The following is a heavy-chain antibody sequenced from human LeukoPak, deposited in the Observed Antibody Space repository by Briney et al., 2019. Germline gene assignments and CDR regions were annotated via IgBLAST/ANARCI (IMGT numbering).Heavy chain of an antibody. CDR3: ARGKGSGYYFVY. J-gene: IGHJ4*02. CDR2: IYHSGST. CDR1: GGSISSGGYS. V-gene: IGHV4-30-2*01. Sequence: PSQTLSLTCAVSGGSISSGGYSWSWIRQPPGKGLEWIGYIYHSGSTYYNPSLKSRVTISVDRSKNQFSLKLSSVTAADTAVYYCARGKGSGYYFVYWGQGTLVTVSS.